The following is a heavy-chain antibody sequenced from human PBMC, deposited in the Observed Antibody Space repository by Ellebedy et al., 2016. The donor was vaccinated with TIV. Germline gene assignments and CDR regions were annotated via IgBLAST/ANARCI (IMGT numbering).Heavy chain of an antibody. CDR1: GGTFSSYA. CDR3: ARVANWGVDYAMDV. J-gene: IGHJ6*02. V-gene: IGHV1-69*06. Sequence: SVKVSXXASGGTFSSYAISWVRQAPGQGLEWMGGIIPIFGTANYAQKFQGRVTITADKSTSTAYMELSSLRSEDTAVYYCARVANWGVDYAMDVWGQGTTVTVSS. CDR2: IIPIFGTA. D-gene: IGHD7-27*01.